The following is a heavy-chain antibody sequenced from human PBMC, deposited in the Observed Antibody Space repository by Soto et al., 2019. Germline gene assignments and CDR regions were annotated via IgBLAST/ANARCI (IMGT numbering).Heavy chain of an antibody. CDR1: GGSISSYY. D-gene: IGHD5-18*01. CDR3: ARSGYSYGPFDY. V-gene: IGHV4-59*12. J-gene: IGHJ4*02. Sequence: PSETLSLTCTVSGGSISSYYWSWIRQPPGKGLEWIGYIYYSGSTNYNPSLKSRVTISVDTSKNQFSLKLSSVTAADTAVYYCARSGYSYGPFDYWGQGTLVTSPQ. CDR2: IYYSGST.